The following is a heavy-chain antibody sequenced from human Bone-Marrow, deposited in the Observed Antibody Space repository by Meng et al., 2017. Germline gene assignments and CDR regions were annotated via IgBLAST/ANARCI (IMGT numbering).Heavy chain of an antibody. CDR3: ARGDNYEILNGYYS. J-gene: IGHJ4*02. CDR1: GFTFSSYE. Sequence: GESLKISCAASGFTFSSYEMNWVRQAPGKGLEWVSYISRSGSTIYYADSVKGRFTISRDNAKNSLYLQMKSLRAEDTAVYYWARGDNYEILNGYYSWGQGTLVTVSS. CDR2: ISRSGSTI. D-gene: IGHD3-9*01. V-gene: IGHV3-48*03.